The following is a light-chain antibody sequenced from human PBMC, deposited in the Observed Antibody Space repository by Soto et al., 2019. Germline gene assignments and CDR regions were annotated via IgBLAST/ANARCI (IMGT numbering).Light chain of an antibody. CDR2: GAS. J-gene: IGKJ4*01. CDR3: QQRGSSPLT. Sequence: EIVLTQSPGTLSLSPGERATLSCRASQSVSSGFLAWYQQKPGQAPRLLIYGASNRATGIPDRFSGSGSGTDVTLTISRLEPEDFAMYYCQQRGSSPLTFGGGNKVEIK. V-gene: IGKV3-20*01. CDR1: QSVSSGF.